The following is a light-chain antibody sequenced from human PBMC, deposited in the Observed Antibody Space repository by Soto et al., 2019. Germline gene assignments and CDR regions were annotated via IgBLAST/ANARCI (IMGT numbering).Light chain of an antibody. Sequence: EIVMTQSPATLSLSPGERAALSCRASQSINSELAWYQQKPGQPPSLLIYGASTRATGVTARFTGSESGSEFTLTISALQSEDFAVYYCEQGHNWPLTFGQATRLEI. J-gene: IGKJ2*01. CDR2: GAS. CDR3: EQGHNWPLT. CDR1: QSINSE. V-gene: IGKV3-15*01.